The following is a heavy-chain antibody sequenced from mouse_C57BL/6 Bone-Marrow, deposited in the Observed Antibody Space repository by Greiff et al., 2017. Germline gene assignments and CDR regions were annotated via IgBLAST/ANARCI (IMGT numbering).Heavy chain of an antibody. D-gene: IGHD2-2*01. Sequence: VQLQQSGPGLVAPSQSLSITCTVSGFSLTSYAISWVRQPPGKGLEWLGVLWTGGGPNYHSALKSRLSISNDNSKSQSFLKMNSLRTDDTARYYGARNNGYDLDLDVWGTGTTVTVSS. CDR3: ARNNGYDLDLDV. V-gene: IGHV2-9-1*01. J-gene: IGHJ1*03. CDR1: GFSLTSYA. CDR2: LWTGGGP.